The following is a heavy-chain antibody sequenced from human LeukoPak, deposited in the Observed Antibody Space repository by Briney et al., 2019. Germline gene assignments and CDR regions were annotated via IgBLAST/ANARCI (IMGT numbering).Heavy chain of an antibody. CDR1: GGSFSGYY. V-gene: IGHV4-34*01. J-gene: IGHJ2*01. CDR3: ARHLHYSASGFWYIDL. CDR2: VSQSGNT. Sequence: SETLSLTCAVYGGSFSGYYWSWIRQSPGKGLEWIGSVSQSGNTYYKSSLKSRVTVSIDTSKNEFSLILTSVTAADTAEYYCARHLHYSASGFWYIDLWGRGTLVIVSP. D-gene: IGHD3-10*01.